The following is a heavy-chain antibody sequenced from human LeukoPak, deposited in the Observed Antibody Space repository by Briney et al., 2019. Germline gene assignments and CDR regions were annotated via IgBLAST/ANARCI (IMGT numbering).Heavy chain of an antibody. D-gene: IGHD2-15*01. Sequence: ASVKVYCKASGGTFTSYAISWVRQAPGQGLEWMGGIIPIFGTANYAQKFQGRVTITADESTSTAYMELSSLRSEDTAVYYCARDCSRGSCPFDYCYQGNLVTVSS. CDR1: GGTFTSYA. CDR3: ARDCSRGSCPFDY. V-gene: IGHV1-69*13. J-gene: IGHJ4*02. CDR2: IIPIFGTA.